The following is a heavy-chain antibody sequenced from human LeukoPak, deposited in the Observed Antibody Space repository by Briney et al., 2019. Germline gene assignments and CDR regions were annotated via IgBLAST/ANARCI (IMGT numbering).Heavy chain of an antibody. D-gene: IGHD3-16*01. Sequence: PGGSLRLSCAASGFTFSSYSMNWVRQAPGKGLEWVANIKQDGSEKHYVDSVKGRFTISRDNAKTSVYLQMNNLRAEDTAVYYCARGGAKALQSGPTYYYYYYGMDVWGQGTTVTVSS. CDR1: GFTFSSYS. CDR2: IKQDGSEK. CDR3: ARGGAKALQSGPTYYYYYYGMDV. J-gene: IGHJ6*02. V-gene: IGHV3-7*04.